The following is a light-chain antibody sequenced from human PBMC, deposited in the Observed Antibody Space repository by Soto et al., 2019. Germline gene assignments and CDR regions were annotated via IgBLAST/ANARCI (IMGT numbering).Light chain of an antibody. Sequence: DIQMTQSPSTLSASVGDRLTITCRANQSVSRWLAWYQQKPGRAPNLLIYKASTLESGVPLRFSGSGSGTEFTLTINSVLPDDSATYYCQQYSTSPYNFGQGTKLDIK. V-gene: IGKV1-5*03. J-gene: IGKJ2*01. CDR1: QSVSRW. CDR2: KAS. CDR3: QQYSTSPYN.